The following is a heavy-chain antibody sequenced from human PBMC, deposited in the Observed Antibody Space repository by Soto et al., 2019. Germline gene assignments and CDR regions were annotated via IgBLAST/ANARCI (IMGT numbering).Heavy chain of an antibody. D-gene: IGHD4-17*01. Sequence: SGPTLVNPTQTLTLTCTFSGFALSTSGVGVGWIRQPPGKALEWLALIYWDDDKRYSPSLKSRLTITKDTSKNQVVLTMTNMDPVDTATYYCAHRTRTFGHYGDYFGYWGQGTLVTVSS. CDR1: GFALSTSGVG. CDR3: AHRTRTFGHYGDYFGY. CDR2: IYWDDDK. J-gene: IGHJ4*02. V-gene: IGHV2-5*02.